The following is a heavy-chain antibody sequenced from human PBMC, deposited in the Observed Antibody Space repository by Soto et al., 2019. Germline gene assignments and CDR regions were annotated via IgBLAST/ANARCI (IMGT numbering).Heavy chain of an antibody. CDR2: ISSSSFII. D-gene: IGHD4-17*01. V-gene: IGHV3-11*01. J-gene: IGHJ6*04. CDR1: GFALRDYY. CDR3: VRDGPDYRDTGNQYFYMGV. Sequence: PGGSLRLSCAASGFALRDYYMSWVRQAPGKGLEWVSYISSSSFIIDYANSVKGRFTISRDNAKNSVYLQMDSLRADDTAVYYCVRDGPDYRDTGNQYFYMGVWGKGTTVTVSS.